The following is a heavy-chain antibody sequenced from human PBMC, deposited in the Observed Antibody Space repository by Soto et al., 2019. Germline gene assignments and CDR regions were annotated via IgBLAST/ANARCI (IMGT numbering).Heavy chain of an antibody. Sequence: ASVKVSCKASGYTFTSYYMHWVRQAPGQGLEWMGIINPSGGSTSYAQKFQGRVTMTRDTSTSTVYMELSSLRSEDTAVYYCARDSVFGVVTPPVVGMDVWGQGTTV. CDR3: ARDSVFGVVTPPVVGMDV. J-gene: IGHJ6*02. V-gene: IGHV1-46*01. CDR2: INPSGGST. CDR1: GYTFTSYY. D-gene: IGHD3-3*01.